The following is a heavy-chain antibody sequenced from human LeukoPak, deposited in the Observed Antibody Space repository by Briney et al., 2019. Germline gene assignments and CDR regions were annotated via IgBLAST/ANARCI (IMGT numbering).Heavy chain of an antibody. CDR2: IIPILGIA. D-gene: IGHD3-22*01. CDR3: ASYDSSGYYNDY. Sequence: GASVKVSCKASGGTFSSYAISWVRQAPGQGLEWMGRIIPILGIANYAQKFQGRVTITADKSTSTAYMELSSLRSEDTAVYYCASYDSSGYYNDYWGQGTLVTVSS. CDR1: GGTFSSYA. J-gene: IGHJ4*02. V-gene: IGHV1-69*04.